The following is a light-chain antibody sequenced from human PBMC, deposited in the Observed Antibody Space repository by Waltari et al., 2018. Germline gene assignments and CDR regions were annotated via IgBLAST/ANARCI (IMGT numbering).Light chain of an antibody. CDR3: QSYDTSNHNVV. CDR1: SGSIASNY. J-gene: IGLJ2*01. Sequence: NFMLTQPHSVSESPGMTLIISCTRSSGSIASNYVQWYQQRPGRAPTTVIYEDNERPSGVPDRFSGSIDSSSNSASLTISGLKTEDEADYYCQSYDTSNHNVVFGGGTKLTVL. V-gene: IGLV6-57*03. CDR2: EDN.